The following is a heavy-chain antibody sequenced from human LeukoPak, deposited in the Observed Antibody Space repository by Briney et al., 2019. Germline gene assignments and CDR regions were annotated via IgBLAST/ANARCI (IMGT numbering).Heavy chain of an antibody. CDR2: IYHSGRT. CDR3: ARALYGDYVDY. D-gene: IGHD4-17*01. J-gene: IGHJ4*02. Sequence: PSETLSLTCAVSGGSISSGDYSWSWIRQPPGKGLEWIGYIYHSGRTFYNPSLKSRVTISVDRSKNQFSLKLSSVTAADTAVYYCARALYGDYVDYWGQGTLVTVSS. V-gene: IGHV4-30-2*01. CDR1: GGSISSGDYS.